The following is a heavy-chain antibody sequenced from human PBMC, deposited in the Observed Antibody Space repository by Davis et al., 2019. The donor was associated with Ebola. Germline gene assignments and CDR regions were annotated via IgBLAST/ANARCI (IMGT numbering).Heavy chain of an antibody. CDR1: GYTFTSYG. CDR2: ISAYNGNT. V-gene: IGHV1-18*01. D-gene: IGHD6-6*01. CDR3: ARDMSRTYSSSLADY. J-gene: IGHJ4*02. Sequence: ASVKVSCKASGYTFTSYGISWVRQAPGQGLEWMGWISAYNGNTNYAQKLQGRVTMTTDTSTSTAYMELRSLRSDDTAVYYCARDMSRTYSSSLADYWGQGTLVTVSS.